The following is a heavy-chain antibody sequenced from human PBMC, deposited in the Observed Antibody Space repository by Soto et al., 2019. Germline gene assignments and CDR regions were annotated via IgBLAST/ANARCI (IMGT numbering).Heavy chain of an antibody. Sequence: ASVKVSCKASGYTFTGYYMHWVRQAPGQGLEWMGWINPNSGGTNYAQEFQGWVTMTRDTSISTAYMELSRLRSDDTAVYYCAREDIVVGYYFDYWGQGTLVTVSS. J-gene: IGHJ4*02. CDR2: INPNSGGT. V-gene: IGHV1-2*04. CDR3: AREDIVVGYYFDY. D-gene: IGHD2-2*01. CDR1: GYTFTGYY.